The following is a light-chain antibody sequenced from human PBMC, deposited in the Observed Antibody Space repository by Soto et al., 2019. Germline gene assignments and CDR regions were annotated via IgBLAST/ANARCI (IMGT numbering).Light chain of an antibody. V-gene: IGKV3-11*01. J-gene: IGKJ3*01. CDR1: QSVNNY. CDR2: DAS. CDR3: RQRSNWLFT. Sequence: EIVLTQSPATLSLSPGERATLSCRASQSVNNYIAWYQQKPGQAPRLLISDASKRATGIPARFSGSGSGTDFTLTLSSLEPEDFAVYYCRQRSNWLFTFGPGTKVDI.